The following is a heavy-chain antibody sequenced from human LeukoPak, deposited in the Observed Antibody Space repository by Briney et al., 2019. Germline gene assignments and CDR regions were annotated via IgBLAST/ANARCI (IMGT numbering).Heavy chain of an antibody. J-gene: IGHJ4*02. CDR3: AKPGAYYDILTGHFDY. Sequence: GGSLRLSCAASGFTFSSYAMSWVRQAPGKGLEWVSAIRGSGGSTYYADSVKGRFTISRDNSKNTLYLQMNSLRAEDTAVYYCAKPGAYYDILTGHFDYWGQGTLVTVSS. D-gene: IGHD3-9*01. V-gene: IGHV3-23*01. CDR1: GFTFSSYA. CDR2: IRGSGGST.